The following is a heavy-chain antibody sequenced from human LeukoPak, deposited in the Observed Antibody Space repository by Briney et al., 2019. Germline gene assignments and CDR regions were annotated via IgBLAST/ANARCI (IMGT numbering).Heavy chain of an antibody. CDR3: ARDRGGYSWDY. J-gene: IGHJ4*02. Sequence: ASEKVSCKASGYTFTNYYMHWVRQAPGQGLEWMGRIIPSGGSTNYAQKLQGRVTMTRDTSTSTVCMELSSLTSEDTAVYYCARDRGGYSWDYWGQGTLVTVSS. CDR1: GYTFTNYY. CDR2: IIPSGGST. D-gene: IGHD5-18*01. V-gene: IGHV1-46*04.